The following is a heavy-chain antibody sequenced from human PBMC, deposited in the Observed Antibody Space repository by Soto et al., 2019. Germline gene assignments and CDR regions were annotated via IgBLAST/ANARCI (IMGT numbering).Heavy chain of an antibody. V-gene: IGHV3-30-3*01. J-gene: IGHJ6*02. CDR2: ISYDGSNK. Sequence: QVQLVESGGGVVQPGRSLRLSCAASGFTFSSYAMHWVRQAPGKGLEWVAVISYDGSNKYYADSVKGRFTISRDNSKNTLYLQMNSLRAEDTAVYYCARDYYDFWSQGMDVWGQGTTVTVSS. CDR1: GFTFSSYA. D-gene: IGHD3-3*01. CDR3: ARDYYDFWSQGMDV.